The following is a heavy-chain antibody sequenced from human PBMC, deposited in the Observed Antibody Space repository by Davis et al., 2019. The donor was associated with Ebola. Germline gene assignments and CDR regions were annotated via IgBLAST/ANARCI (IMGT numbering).Heavy chain of an antibody. CDR2: IYPGDSDI. V-gene: IGHV5-51*01. Sequence: GESLKISCKGSGYSFTSYWIAWVRQMPGKGLEWMGSIYPGDSDIRDSPSFQGLVTISADKSISTAYLQWSSLKASDTAMYYCARQTGGSWTTRFDPWGQGTLVTVSS. D-gene: IGHD2-8*02. J-gene: IGHJ5*02. CDR1: GYSFTSYW. CDR3: ARQTGGSWTTRFDP.